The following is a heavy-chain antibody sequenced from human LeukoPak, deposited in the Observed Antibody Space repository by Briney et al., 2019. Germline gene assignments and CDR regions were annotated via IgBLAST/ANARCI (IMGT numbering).Heavy chain of an antibody. Sequence: GSLRLSCAASGFTFSSYSMNWVRQAPGKGLEWVSYISSDSSTIYYVDSVKGRFTISRDNAKDSLYLHMNSLRAEDTAVYYCARDSAAYHPYYYYYMDVWGKGTTVTVSS. CDR3: ARDSAAYHPYYYYYMDV. CDR2: ISSDSSTI. V-gene: IGHV3-48*04. CDR1: GFTFSSYS. J-gene: IGHJ6*03.